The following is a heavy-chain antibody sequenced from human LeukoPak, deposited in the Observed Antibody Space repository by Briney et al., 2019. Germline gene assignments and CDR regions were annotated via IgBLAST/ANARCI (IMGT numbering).Heavy chain of an antibody. CDR3: ARVLGSISQ. D-gene: IGHD1-1*01. V-gene: IGHV1-8*01. Sequence: GASVKVSCKASGYTFSTCDTNWVRQATGQGLEWIGWMNPNSGNTGFAHKFQGRVTMTRDTSINTAYMELSSLRSEDTAVYYCARVLGSISQWGRGTLVTVSS. J-gene: IGHJ4*02. CDR2: MNPNSGNT. CDR1: GYTFSTCD.